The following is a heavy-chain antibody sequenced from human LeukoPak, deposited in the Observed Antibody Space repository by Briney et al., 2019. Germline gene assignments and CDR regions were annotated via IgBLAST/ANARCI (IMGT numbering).Heavy chain of an antibody. CDR1: GGSISSYY. D-gene: IGHD3-22*01. V-gene: IGHV4-59*01. Sequence: ASETLSLTCTVSGGSISSYYWSWIRQPPGKGLEWIGYIYYSGSTNYNPSLKSRVTISVDTSKNQFSLKLSSVTAADTAVYYCAYYDSSGYGLGLGYYWGQGTLVTVSS. CDR2: IYYSGST. J-gene: IGHJ4*02. CDR3: AYYDSSGYGLGLGYY.